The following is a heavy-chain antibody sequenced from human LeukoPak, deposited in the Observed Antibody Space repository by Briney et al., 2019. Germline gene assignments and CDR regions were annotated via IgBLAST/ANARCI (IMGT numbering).Heavy chain of an antibody. J-gene: IGHJ6*03. CDR3: ARPRAITMVRNPSYMDV. D-gene: IGHD3-10*01. V-gene: IGHV4-4*07. CDR2: IYISGST. CDR1: GGSISNSY. Sequence: KASETLSLTCTVSGGSISNSYWSWIRQPAGKGLEWIGRIYISGSTNYNPSLKSRVTMSVDTSKNQFSLKLSSVTAADTAVYYCARPRAITMVRNPSYMDVWGKGTTVTISS.